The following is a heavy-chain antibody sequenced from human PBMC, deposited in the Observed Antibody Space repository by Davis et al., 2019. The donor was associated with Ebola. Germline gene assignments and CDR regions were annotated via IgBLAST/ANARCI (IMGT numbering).Heavy chain of an antibody. J-gene: IGHJ4*02. Sequence: SETLSLTCTVSGGSISSYYWSWIRQPPGKGLEWIGYIYYSGSTNYYPSLKSRVTISVDTSKNQFSLKLSSVTAADTAVYYCARGRAPSGSYQYYFDYWGQGTLVTVSS. CDR2: IYYSGST. D-gene: IGHD1-26*01. CDR1: GGSISSYY. V-gene: IGHV4-59*01. CDR3: ARGRAPSGSYQYYFDY.